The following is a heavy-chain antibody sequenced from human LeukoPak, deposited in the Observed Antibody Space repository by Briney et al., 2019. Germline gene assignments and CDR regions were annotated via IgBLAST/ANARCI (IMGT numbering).Heavy chain of an antibody. D-gene: IGHD2-8*02. CDR1: GGSLSGHY. CDR3: ARGVTGPYYYYYYMDV. J-gene: IGHJ6*03. CDR2: VSYTGRT. V-gene: IGHV4-59*11. Sequence: LETLSLTCTVSGGSLSGHYWSWIRQPPGKRLEWIGYVSYTGRTKYNPSLQSRVTISVDTSKNQFSLKLSSVTAADTAVYYCARGVTGPYYYYYYMDVWGKGTTVTVSS.